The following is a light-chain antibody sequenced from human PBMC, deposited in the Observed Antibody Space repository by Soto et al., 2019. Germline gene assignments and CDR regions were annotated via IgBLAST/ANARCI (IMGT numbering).Light chain of an antibody. J-gene: IGLJ1*01. CDR3: SSFTSTSTYV. V-gene: IGLV2-14*01. Sequence: QSVPTQPASVSGSPGQSITISCTGTNSDVGGCNCVSWYQQHPGKAPKIMLYEVNNRPSGVSNRFSGSKSGNTASLTISGLQTEDEADYYCSSFTSTSTYVFGPGTKLTVL. CDR2: EVN. CDR1: NSDVGGCNC.